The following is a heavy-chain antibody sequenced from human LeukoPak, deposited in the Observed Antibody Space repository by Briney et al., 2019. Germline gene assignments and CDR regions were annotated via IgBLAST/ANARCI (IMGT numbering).Heavy chain of an antibody. CDR3: AREVPDDSSGYYQDY. J-gene: IGHJ4*02. V-gene: IGHV1-18*01. Sequence: ASVTVSCKASGYTFTSYGISWVRQAPGQGLEWMGWISAYNGDTNYAQKLQSRVTMTTDTSTSTAYMELRSLRSDDTAVYYCAREVPDDSSGYYQDYWGQGTLVTVSS. CDR2: ISAYNGDT. D-gene: IGHD3-22*01. CDR1: GYTFTSYG.